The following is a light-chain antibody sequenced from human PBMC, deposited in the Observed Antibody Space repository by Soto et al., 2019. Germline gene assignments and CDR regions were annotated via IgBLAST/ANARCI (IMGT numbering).Light chain of an antibody. CDR3: SSVTTWTTLV. CDR1: SSDVGAYDR. Sequence: QSALTQPPSVSGSPGQSVTISCTGTSSDVGAYDRVSWYQQPPGTAPRVIIYDVSNRPSGVPDRFSGSKSGNTASLTISGLRPDDEAEYYCSSVTTWTTLVFGGGTKLTVL. CDR2: DVS. J-gene: IGLJ2*01. V-gene: IGLV2-18*02.